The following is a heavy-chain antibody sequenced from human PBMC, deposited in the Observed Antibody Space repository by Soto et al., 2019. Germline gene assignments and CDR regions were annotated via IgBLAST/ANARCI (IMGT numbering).Heavy chain of an antibody. Sequence: PGGSLRLSCAASGFTFSSYSMNWVRQAPGKGLEWVSYISSSSSTIYYADSVKGRFTISRDNAKNSLYLQMNSLRDEDTVVYYCARDQVSAGQSSSSGYWGQGTLVTVSS. V-gene: IGHV3-48*02. J-gene: IGHJ4*02. CDR3: ARDQVSAGQSSSSGY. D-gene: IGHD6-13*01. CDR1: GFTFSSYS. CDR2: ISSSSSTI.